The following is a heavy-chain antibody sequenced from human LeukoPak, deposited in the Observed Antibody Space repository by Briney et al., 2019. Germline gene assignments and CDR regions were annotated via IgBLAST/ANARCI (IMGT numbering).Heavy chain of an antibody. Sequence: SVKVSCKASGGTFSSYAISWVRQAPGQGLEWMGGIIPIFGTANYAQKFQGRVTITADESTSTAYMELSSLRSEDTAVYYCARGGSPGLGFPSAYYYYYYMDVWGKGTTVTVSS. CDR1: GGTFSSYA. CDR2: IIPIFGTA. CDR3: ARGGSPGLGFPSAYYYYYYMDV. J-gene: IGHJ6*03. D-gene: IGHD1-26*01. V-gene: IGHV1-69*13.